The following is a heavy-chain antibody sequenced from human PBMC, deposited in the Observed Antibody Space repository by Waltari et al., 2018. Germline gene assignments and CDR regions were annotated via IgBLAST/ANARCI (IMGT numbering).Heavy chain of an antibody. CDR2: VKQDGGEK. J-gene: IGHJ4*02. CDR1: GFIFSANW. V-gene: IGHV3-7*01. D-gene: IGHD3-3*01. Sequence: EVQLVESGGGLVQPGGSLRLSCEASGFIFSANWMAWVRRAPGTGLEWGAGVKQDGGEKYYVDSVKGRFTISRDNAKNSLYLQMNGLRAEDTAVYYCARSAFWTFDYWGQGTLVTVSS. CDR3: ARSAFWTFDY.